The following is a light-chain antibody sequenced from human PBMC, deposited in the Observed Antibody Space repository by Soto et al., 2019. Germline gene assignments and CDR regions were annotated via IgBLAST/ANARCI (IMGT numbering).Light chain of an antibody. CDR2: GAS. V-gene: IGKV3-20*01. Sequence: EIVLTQSPGTLSLSPGESATLSCRASQSVSSSQVAWYQQKPGQAPRLLIYGASSRATGIPYRFSGSGSGTDCTLTISRLEPEYFAVYYCQQYGTSPHTFGQGTKLEIK. CDR1: QSVSSSQ. J-gene: IGKJ2*01. CDR3: QQYGTSPHT.